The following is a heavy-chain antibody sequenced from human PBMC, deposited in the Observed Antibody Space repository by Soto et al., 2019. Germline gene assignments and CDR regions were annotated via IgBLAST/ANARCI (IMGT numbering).Heavy chain of an antibody. CDR2: IFPGDSDT. D-gene: IGHD2-2*01. CDR1: GYTFTNYW. V-gene: IGHV5-51*01. CDR3: ARLAQYQPFYYFDS. Sequence: GESLKISCKGSGYTFTNYWIGWVRQIPGKGLEWMGKIFPGDSDTRYSPSFQGQVTLSADKSSSTAFLQWSSLKASDTALYYCARLAQYQPFYYFDSWGQGTLVTVSS. J-gene: IGHJ4*02.